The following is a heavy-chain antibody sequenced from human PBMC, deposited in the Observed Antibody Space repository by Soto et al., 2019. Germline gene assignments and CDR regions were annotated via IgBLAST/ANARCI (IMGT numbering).Heavy chain of an antibody. CDR3: TTADSNFDYYYYYGMDV. CDR2: IKSKTDGGTT. V-gene: IGHV3-15*01. D-gene: IGHD4-4*01. CDR1: GFTFSNAW. J-gene: IGHJ6*02. Sequence: EVQLVESGGGLVKPGGSLRLSCAASGFTFSNAWMSWVRQAAGKGLEWVGRIKSKTDGGTTDYAAPVKGRFTISRDDSKNTLYLQMNSLKTEDTAVYYCTTADSNFDYYYYYGMDVWGQGTTVTVSS.